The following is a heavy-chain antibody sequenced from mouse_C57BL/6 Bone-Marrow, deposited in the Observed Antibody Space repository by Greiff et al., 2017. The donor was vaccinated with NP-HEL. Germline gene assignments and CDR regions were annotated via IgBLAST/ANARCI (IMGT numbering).Heavy chain of an antibody. J-gene: IGHJ1*03. CDR2: IWRGGST. V-gene: IGHV2-5*01. D-gene: IGHD1-1*01. Sequence: VQLVESGPGLVQPSQSLSITCTVSGFSLTSYGVHWVRQSPGKGLEWLGVIWRGGSTDYNAAFMSRLSITKDNSKSQVFFKMNSLQADDTAIYYCAKSYYGSSPLLYFDVWGTGTTVTVSS. CDR1: GFSLTSYG. CDR3: AKSYYGSSPLLYFDV.